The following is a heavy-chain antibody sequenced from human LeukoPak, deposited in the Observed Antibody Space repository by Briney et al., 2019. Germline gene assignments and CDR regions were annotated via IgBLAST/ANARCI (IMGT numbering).Heavy chain of an antibody. V-gene: IGHV3-15*01. Sequence: GGSLRLSCAASGFTLSNAWMSWVRQAPGKGLEWVGRIKSKTDGGTTDYAAPVKGRFTISRDDSKNTLYLQMNSLKTEDTAVYYRTTLYWAMIVVVISNNAFDIWGQGTMVTVSS. D-gene: IGHD3-22*01. CDR3: TTLYWAMIVVVISNNAFDI. CDR2: IKSKTDGGTT. J-gene: IGHJ3*02. CDR1: GFTLSNAW.